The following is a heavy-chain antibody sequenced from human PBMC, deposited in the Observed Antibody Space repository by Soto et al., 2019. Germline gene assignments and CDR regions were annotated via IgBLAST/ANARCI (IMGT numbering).Heavy chain of an antibody. Sequence: GGSLRLSCAGSGFTFSDYYMNWIRQAPGKGLEWVSYISNTGVNTWYADSVKGRFTISRDNAKNSLYLQMDSLRAEDTAVYYCARDLYHYALGRVNWFDPWGQGTLVTVSS. V-gene: IGHV3-11*01. J-gene: IGHJ5*02. CDR2: ISNTGVNT. CDR1: GFTFSDYY. CDR3: ARDLYHYALGRVNWFDP. D-gene: IGHD3-10*01.